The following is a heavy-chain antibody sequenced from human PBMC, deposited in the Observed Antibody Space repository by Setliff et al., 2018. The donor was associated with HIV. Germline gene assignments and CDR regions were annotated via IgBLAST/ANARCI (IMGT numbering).Heavy chain of an antibody. CDR2: IYHSGST. J-gene: IGHJ4*02. CDR3: ARGTFGIATPGVYFDY. CDR1: GSSISNGYY. Sequence: PSETLSLTCAVSGSSISNGYYWGWIRQPPGKGLEWIGSIYHSGSTNYNPSLKSRVSISVDPSKNQFSLQLISVTAADTAVYWCARGTFGIATPGVYFDYWGQGLLVTVSS. D-gene: IGHD3-3*01. V-gene: IGHV4-38-2*01.